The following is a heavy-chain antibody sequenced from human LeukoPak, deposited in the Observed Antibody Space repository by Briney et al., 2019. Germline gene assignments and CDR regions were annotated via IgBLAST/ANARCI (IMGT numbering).Heavy chain of an antibody. CDR2: ISSSGSTI. CDR3: AKDLYYDILTGYNDY. V-gene: IGHV3-11*01. D-gene: IGHD3-9*01. J-gene: IGHJ4*02. CDR1: GFTFSDYY. Sequence: PGGSLRLSCAASGFTFSDYYMSWIRQAPGKGLEWVSYISSSGSTIYYADSVKGRFTISRDNAKNSLYLQMNSLRAEDTAVYYCAKDLYYDILTGYNDYWGQGTLVTVSS.